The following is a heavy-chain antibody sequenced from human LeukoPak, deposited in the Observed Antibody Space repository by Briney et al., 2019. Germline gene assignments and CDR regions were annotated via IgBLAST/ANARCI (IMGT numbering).Heavy chain of an antibody. CDR2: ISTNSAFI. CDR1: GFTFINYS. Sequence: GGSLRLSCTASGFTFINYSMNWVRQAPGKGLEWVSSISTNSAFIYYADSVRGRFTISRDNTKNSLYLQMDSLKTDDTAVYYCTRDQTPYYWGQGTLVTVSS. V-gene: IGHV3-21*03. J-gene: IGHJ4*02. CDR3: TRDQTPYY.